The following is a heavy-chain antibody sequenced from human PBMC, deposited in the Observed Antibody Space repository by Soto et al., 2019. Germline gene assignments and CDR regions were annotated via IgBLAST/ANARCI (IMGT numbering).Heavy chain of an antibody. CDR3: AKEMATMGLIAVAGIDAFDI. Sequence: GGSLRLSCAASGFTFSSYAMSWVRQAPGKGLEWVSAISGSGGSTYYADSVKGRFTISRDNSKNTLYLQMNSLRAEDTAVYYCAKEMATMGLIAVAGIDAFDIWGQGTMVTVSS. CDR1: GFTFSSYA. J-gene: IGHJ3*02. CDR2: ISGSGGST. V-gene: IGHV3-23*01. D-gene: IGHD6-19*01.